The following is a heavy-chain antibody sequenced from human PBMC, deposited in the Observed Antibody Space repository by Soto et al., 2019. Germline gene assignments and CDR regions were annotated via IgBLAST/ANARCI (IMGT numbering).Heavy chain of an antibody. Sequence: QVQLQESGPRLVKPSETLSLTCTVSGGSISSYFWSWIRQSLGEGLEWIGYIFYSGTTNYSPSLKSRVTMSLGTAKNQFSLNLTSVTAADTAVYYCARGRGGTYDAFDIWGQGTMVTVSS. J-gene: IGHJ3*02. V-gene: IGHV4-59*01. CDR2: IFYSGTT. CDR1: GGSISSYF. CDR3: ARGRGGTYDAFDI. D-gene: IGHD1-26*01.